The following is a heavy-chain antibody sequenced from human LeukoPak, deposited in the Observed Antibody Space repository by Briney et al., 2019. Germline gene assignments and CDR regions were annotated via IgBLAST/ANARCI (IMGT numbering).Heavy chain of an antibody. CDR3: ARVGLEPYNYMDV. J-gene: IGHJ6*03. V-gene: IGHV4-61*02. Sequence: SETLSLTCTVSGGSISSGSYYWSWLRQPAGKGLEWIGRIYTSGSTNYNPSLKSRVTISVDTSKNQFSLKLSSVTAADTAVYYCARVGLEPYNYMDVWGKGTTATVSS. CDR1: GGSISSGSYY. D-gene: IGHD1-1*01. CDR2: IYTSGST.